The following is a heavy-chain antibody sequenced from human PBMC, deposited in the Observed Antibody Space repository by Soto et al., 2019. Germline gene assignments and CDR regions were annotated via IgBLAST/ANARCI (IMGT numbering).Heavy chain of an antibody. V-gene: IGHV4-59*01. D-gene: IGHD3-10*01. CDR1: GGSISSYY. J-gene: IGHJ4*02. CDR2: IYYSGST. CDR3: ARERRRKYYGSGSYLDY. Sequence: SETLSLTCTVSGGSISSYYWSWIRQPPGKGLEWIGYIYYSGSTNYNPSLKSRVTISVDTSKNQFSLKLSSVTAADTAVYYCARERRRKYYGSGSYLDYWGQGTLVTVSS.